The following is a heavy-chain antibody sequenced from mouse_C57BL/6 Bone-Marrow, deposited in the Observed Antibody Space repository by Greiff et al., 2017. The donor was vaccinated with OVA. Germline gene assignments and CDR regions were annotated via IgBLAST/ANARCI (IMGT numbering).Heavy chain of an antibody. Sequence: EVKLMESGPGLVKPSQSLSLTCSVTGYSITSGYYWNWIRQFPGNKLEWMGYISYDGSNNYNPSLKNRISITRDTSKNQFFLKLNSVTTEDTATYYCARDLDYYGSSPLDYWAKAPLSQSPQ. V-gene: IGHV3-6*01. CDR1: GYSITSGYY. CDR3: ARDLDYYGSSPLDY. D-gene: IGHD1-1*01. J-gene: IGHJ2*01. CDR2: ISYDGSN.